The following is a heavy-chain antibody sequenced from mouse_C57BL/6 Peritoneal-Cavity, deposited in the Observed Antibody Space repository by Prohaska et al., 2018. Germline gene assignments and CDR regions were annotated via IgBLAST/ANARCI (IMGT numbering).Heavy chain of an antibody. D-gene: IGHD1-1*01. V-gene: IGHV1-12*01. Sequence: TSYTLHWVKHTPRQGLEWIGAIYPGNGDTSYNQKFKGKSTLTVDKSSSTAYMQLSSLTSEDSAVYFCARYPYYGSSYWYFDVWGTGTTVTVSS. CDR3: ARYPYYGSSYWYFDV. J-gene: IGHJ1*03. CDR2: IYPGNGDT. CDR1: TSYT.